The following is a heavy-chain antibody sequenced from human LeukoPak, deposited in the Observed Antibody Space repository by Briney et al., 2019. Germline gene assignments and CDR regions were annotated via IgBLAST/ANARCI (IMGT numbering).Heavy chain of an antibody. CDR1: GFTFSSYE. V-gene: IGHV3-48*03. Sequence: GGSLRLSCAASGFTFSSYEMNWVRQAPGKGLEWVSYISSSGSTIYYADSVKGRFTISRDNANNSLYLQMNSLRAEDTAVYYCARESEQLDLDYWGQGTLVTVSS. D-gene: IGHD6-13*01. CDR3: ARESEQLDLDY. J-gene: IGHJ4*02. CDR2: ISSSGSTI.